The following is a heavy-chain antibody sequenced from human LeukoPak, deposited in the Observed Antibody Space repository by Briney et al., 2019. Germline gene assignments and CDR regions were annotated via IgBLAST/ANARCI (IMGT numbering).Heavy chain of an antibody. D-gene: IGHD4-17*01. V-gene: IGHV3-9*01. J-gene: IGHJ4*02. CDR2: ISWNSGSI. CDR3: AKDIHLGVTTTFDY. Sequence: GGSLRLSCAASGFTFSSYAMHWVRHAPGKGLEWVSGISWNSGSIGYADSVKGRFTISRDNAKNSLYLQMNSLRAEDTALYYCAKDIHLGVTTTFDYWGQGTLVTVSS. CDR1: GFTFSSYA.